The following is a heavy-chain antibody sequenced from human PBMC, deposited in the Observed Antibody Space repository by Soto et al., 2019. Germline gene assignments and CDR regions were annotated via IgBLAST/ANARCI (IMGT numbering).Heavy chain of an antibody. Sequence: GGSLRLSCAASGFTFSSYAMHWVRQAPGKGLEWVAVISYDGSNKYYADSVKGRFTISRDNSKNTLYLQMNSLRAEDTAVYYCARGDILTGYRSGYYYGMDVWGQGTTVTVSS. CDR2: ISYDGSNK. CDR1: GFTFSSYA. D-gene: IGHD3-9*01. CDR3: ARGDILTGYRSGYYYGMDV. J-gene: IGHJ6*02. V-gene: IGHV3-30-3*01.